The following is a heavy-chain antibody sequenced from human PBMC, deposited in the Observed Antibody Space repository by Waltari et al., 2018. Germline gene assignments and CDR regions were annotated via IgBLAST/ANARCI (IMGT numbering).Heavy chain of an antibody. D-gene: IGHD6-19*01. V-gene: IGHV3-48*03. J-gene: IGHJ4*02. CDR1: GFTFSSYA. Sequence: EVQLVESGGGLVQPGGSLRLSCAASGFTFSSYAMSWVRQAPGKGLECVSYIDSSGSTIYYADSVKGRFTISRDNAKNSLFLQMNSLRAEDTAVYYCAAALAVAGSFYWGQGTLVTVSS. CDR2: IDSSGSTI. CDR3: AAALAVAGSFY.